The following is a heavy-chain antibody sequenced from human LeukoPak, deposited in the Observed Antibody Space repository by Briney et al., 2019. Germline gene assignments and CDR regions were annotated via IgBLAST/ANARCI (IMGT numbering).Heavy chain of an antibody. D-gene: IGHD3/OR15-3a*01. CDR2: IYSGGST. J-gene: IGHJ4*02. CDR3: ARFGLVTGLRN. CDR1: GFTVSSNY. V-gene: IGHV3-53*01. Sequence: PGGSLRLSCAASGFTVSSNYMSWVRQAPGKGLEWVSVIYSGGSTYYADSVKGRFTISRDNSKNTLYPQMNSLRAEDTAVYYCARFGLVTGLRNWGQGSLVTVSS.